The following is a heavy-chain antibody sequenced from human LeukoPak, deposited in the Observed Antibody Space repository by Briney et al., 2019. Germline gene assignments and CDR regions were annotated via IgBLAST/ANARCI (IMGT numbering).Heavy chain of an antibody. CDR2: LNRDRRRE. D-gene: IGHD1-20*01. CDR3: ETYDNWVAGDV. Sequence: PGGSLRLSCSASEFTFSDYQMSGLPQAPGKGPEGVANLNRDRRREHYVVSVKGRFTVSRNNAKNSMFLQMNSLRVEDTAVYYCETYDNWVAGDVWGQGTTVSVSS. J-gene: IGHJ6*02. CDR1: EFTFSDYQ. V-gene: IGHV3-7*01.